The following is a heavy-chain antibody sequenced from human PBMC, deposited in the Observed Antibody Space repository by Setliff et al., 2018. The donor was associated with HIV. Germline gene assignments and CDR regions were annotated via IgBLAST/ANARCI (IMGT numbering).Heavy chain of an antibody. Sequence: GESLKISCKGSGYNFTSHWIGWVRQMPGRGLEWMAIIFPGDSDVRKSPSFQGQVTISADKSIDTAYLQWSSLKASDTAMYYCARFRYSGSYYVGDAFDIWGQGAMVTVSS. J-gene: IGHJ3*02. CDR1: GYNFTSHW. CDR2: IFPGDSDV. CDR3: ARFRYSGSYYVGDAFDI. V-gene: IGHV5-51*01. D-gene: IGHD1-26*01.